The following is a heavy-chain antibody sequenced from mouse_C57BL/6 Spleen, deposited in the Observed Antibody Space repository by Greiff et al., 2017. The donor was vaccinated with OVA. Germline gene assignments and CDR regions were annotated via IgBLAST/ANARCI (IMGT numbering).Heavy chain of an antibody. Sequence: QVQLQQSGPELVKPGASVKISCKASGYAFSSSWMNWVKQRPGKGLEWIGRIYPGDGETNYNGKFKGKATLTAEKSSSTAYMQLSSLTSEDSAVYFCAPITTVVAPDYFDYWGQGTTLTVSS. D-gene: IGHD1-1*01. V-gene: IGHV1-82*01. J-gene: IGHJ2*01. CDR1: GYAFSSSW. CDR3: APITTVVAPDYFDY. CDR2: IYPGDGET.